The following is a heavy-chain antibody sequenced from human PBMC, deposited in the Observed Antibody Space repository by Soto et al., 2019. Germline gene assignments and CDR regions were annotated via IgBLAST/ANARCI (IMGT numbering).Heavy chain of an antibody. J-gene: IGHJ4*02. Sequence: QVQLVQSGAEVKKPGASVKVSCKASGYTFTDYGISWVRQAPGQGLEWMGWISPKKGTSNYAQKFQGRVSMTTDTSTSTAYLELRSLRSDDTAVFYCARFRGSMAVAGLWGQGTLVTVSS. CDR1: GYTFTDYG. CDR2: ISPKKGTS. CDR3: ARFRGSMAVAGL. D-gene: IGHD6-19*01. V-gene: IGHV1-18*01.